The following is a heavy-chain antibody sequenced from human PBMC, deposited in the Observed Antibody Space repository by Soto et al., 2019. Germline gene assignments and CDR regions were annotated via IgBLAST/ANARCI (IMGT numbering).Heavy chain of an antibody. D-gene: IGHD1-26*01. Sequence: QPGGSLRLSCATSGFTFSSYAMSWVRQAPGKGLEWVSIISGRADNTYYADSVKGRVTISRDNSKNTLYLQMNSLRAEDTAVYYCAEGREMAASGHFDYWGQGTPVTVSS. CDR3: AEGREMAASGHFDY. J-gene: IGHJ4*02. CDR2: ISGRADNT. CDR1: GFTFSSYA. V-gene: IGHV3-23*01.